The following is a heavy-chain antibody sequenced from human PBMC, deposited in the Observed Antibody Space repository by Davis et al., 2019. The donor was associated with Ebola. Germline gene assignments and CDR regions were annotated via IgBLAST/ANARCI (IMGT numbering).Heavy chain of an antibody. Sequence: GESLKISCSASGFIFSTYVMSWVRQAPGKGLEWVSTYGTSADTYYADSVKGRFTISRDNAKNSLYLHMDSLRAEDTAVYYCARTSIVGTTTTASDIWGQGTMVTVSS. CDR3: ARTSIVGTTTTASDI. J-gene: IGHJ3*02. CDR1: GFIFSTYV. V-gene: IGHV3-21*01. CDR2: YGTSADT. D-gene: IGHD1-26*01.